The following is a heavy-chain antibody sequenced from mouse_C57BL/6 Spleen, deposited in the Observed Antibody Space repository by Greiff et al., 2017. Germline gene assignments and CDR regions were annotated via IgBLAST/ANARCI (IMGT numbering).Heavy chain of an antibody. Sequence: EVQGVESGGGLVKPGGSLKLSCAASGFTFSSYTMSWVRQTPEKRLEWVATISGGGGNTYYPDSVKGRFTISRDNAKNTLYLQMSSLRSEDTALYYCARTGGRATFDYWGQGTTLTVSS. CDR2: ISGGGGNT. V-gene: IGHV5-9*01. CDR1: GFTFSSYT. CDR3: ARTGGRATFDY. J-gene: IGHJ2*01. D-gene: IGHD1-1*01.